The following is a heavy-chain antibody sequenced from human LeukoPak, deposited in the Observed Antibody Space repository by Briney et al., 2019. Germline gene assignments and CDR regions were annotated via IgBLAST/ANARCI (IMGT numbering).Heavy chain of an antibody. J-gene: IGHJ4*01. Sequence: SETLSLTCAVYGGSFSGYYWSWIRQPPGKGLEWIGEINHSGSTNYNPSLKSRVTISVDTSKNQFSLKPSSVTAADTAVYYCARDYGGKLDYWGHGTLVTVSS. CDR1: GGSFSGYY. D-gene: IGHD4-23*01. V-gene: IGHV4-34*01. CDR3: ARDYGGKLDY. CDR2: INHSGST.